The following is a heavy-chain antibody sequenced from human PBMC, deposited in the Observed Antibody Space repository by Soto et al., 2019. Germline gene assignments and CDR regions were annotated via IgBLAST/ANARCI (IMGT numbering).Heavy chain of an antibody. D-gene: IGHD2-8*01. J-gene: IGHJ2*01. V-gene: IGHV4-30-4*01. CDR2: IFDSGST. CDR3: AREIMPLTNDWYFDL. Sequence: SETLSLTCTVSGGSISGGVHSWSWIRQPPGKGLEWIGHIFDSGSTYYNLSLKSRLTISVDTSKNQFSLRLSSVTAADTAVYYCAREIMPLTNDWYFDLWGRGTLVPVSS. CDR1: GGSISGGVHS.